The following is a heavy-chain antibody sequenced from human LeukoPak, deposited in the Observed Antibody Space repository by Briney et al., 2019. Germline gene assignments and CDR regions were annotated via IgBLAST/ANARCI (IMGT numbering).Heavy chain of an antibody. D-gene: IGHD3-3*01. Sequence: SVKVSCKASGGTFSSYAISWVRQAPGQGLEWMGGIIPIFGTANYARKFQGRVTITADESTSTAYMELSSLRSEDTAVYYCARGGTIVSNWFDPWGQGTLVTVSS. J-gene: IGHJ5*02. V-gene: IGHV1-69*01. CDR3: ARGGTIVSNWFDP. CDR1: GGTFSSYA. CDR2: IIPIFGTA.